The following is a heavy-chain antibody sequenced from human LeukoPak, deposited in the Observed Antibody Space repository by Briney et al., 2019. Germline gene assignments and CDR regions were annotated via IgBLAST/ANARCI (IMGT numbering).Heavy chain of an antibody. J-gene: IGHJ6*03. V-gene: IGHV1-2*06. CDR2: INPNSGGT. Sequence: ASVKVSXKASGYTFTGYYMHWVRQAPGQGLEWMGRINPNSGGTNYAQKFQGRVTITRDTSISTAYMELSRLRSDDTALYYCERAYSSSPKAAGYYMDVWGKGTTVTVSS. CDR1: GYTFTGYY. CDR3: ERAYSSSPKAAGYYMDV. D-gene: IGHD6-13*01.